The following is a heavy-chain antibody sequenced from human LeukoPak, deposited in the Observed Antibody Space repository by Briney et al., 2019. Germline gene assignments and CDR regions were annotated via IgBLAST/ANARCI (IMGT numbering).Heavy chain of an antibody. V-gene: IGHV3-30*04. D-gene: IGHD6-19*01. CDR3: ARDIAVARGYYYYGMDV. CDR1: GFTFSSYA. CDR2: ISYDGSNK. J-gene: IGHJ6*04. Sequence: GGSLRLSCAASGFTFSSYAIHWVRQAPGKGLEWVAVISYDGSNKYYADSVKGRFTISRDNSKNTLYLQMNSLRAEDTAVYYCARDIAVARGYYYYGMDVWGKGTTVTVSS.